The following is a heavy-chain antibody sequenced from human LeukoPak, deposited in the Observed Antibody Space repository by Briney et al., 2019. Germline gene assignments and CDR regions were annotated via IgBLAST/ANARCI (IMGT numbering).Heavy chain of an antibody. J-gene: IGHJ4*02. CDR3: ARLGAVAGQADY. Sequence: SETLSLTCTVAGGSISSYYWSWIRQPPGKGLEWIGYIYYSGSTNYNPSLKSRVTISVDTSKTQFSLKLSSVTAADTAVYYCARLGAVAGQADYWGQGTLVTVSS. CDR2: IYYSGST. V-gene: IGHV4-59*08. CDR1: GGSISSYY. D-gene: IGHD6-19*01.